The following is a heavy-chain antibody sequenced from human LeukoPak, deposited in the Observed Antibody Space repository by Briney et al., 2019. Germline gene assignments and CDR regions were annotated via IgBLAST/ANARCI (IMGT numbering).Heavy chain of an antibody. CDR1: GGSISSGGYY. J-gene: IGHJ5*02. D-gene: IGHD2-2*01. CDR3: ARDQQYCSSTSCYDWFDP. Sequence: LSLTCTVSGGSISSGGYYWTWIRQHPGKGLEWIGYIYYSGSTYYNPSLKSRVTISVDTSKNQFSLELSSVTAADTAVYYCARDQQYCSSTSCYDWFDPWGQGTLVTVSS. CDR2: IYYSGST. V-gene: IGHV4-31*03.